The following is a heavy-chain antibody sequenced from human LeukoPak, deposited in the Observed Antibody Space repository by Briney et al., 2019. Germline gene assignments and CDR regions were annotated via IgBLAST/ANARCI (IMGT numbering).Heavy chain of an antibody. CDR2: ISYDGSNK. J-gene: IGHJ4*02. D-gene: IGHD5-12*01. Sequence: GGSLRLSCAASGFTFSSYGMHWVRQAPGKGLEWVAVISYDGSNKYYADSVKGRFTISRDNSKNTLYLQMNSLRAEDTAVYYCAKGLTDIVATAFDYWGQGTLVTVSS. CDR3: AKGLTDIVATAFDY. CDR1: GFTFSSYG. V-gene: IGHV3-30*18.